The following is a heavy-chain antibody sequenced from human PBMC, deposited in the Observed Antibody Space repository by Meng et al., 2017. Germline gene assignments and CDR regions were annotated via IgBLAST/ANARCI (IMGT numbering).Heavy chain of an antibody. CDR2: INHSGST. D-gene: IGHD3-10*01. CDR1: GGSSSGYY. J-gene: IGHJ5*02. CDR3: ARKFTMVRGIYNWFDP. V-gene: IGHV4-34*01. Sequence: QQWGPGLLKPSAPLSTPSAVYGGSSSGYYGSWIRQPPGKGLEWIGEINHSGSTNYNPSPKSRVTISVDTSKTQFSLKLSSVTAADTAVYYCARKFTMVRGIYNWFDPWGQGTLVTVSS.